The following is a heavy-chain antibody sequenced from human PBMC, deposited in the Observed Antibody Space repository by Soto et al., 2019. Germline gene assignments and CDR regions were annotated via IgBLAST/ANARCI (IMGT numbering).Heavy chain of an antibody. D-gene: IGHD3-22*01. V-gene: IGHV1-18*01. CDR3: AGLKYFHSSDYLVH. CDR2: ISVYNGNT. CDR1: GYTFTSYG. J-gene: IGHJ4*02. Sequence: GASVKVSCKASGYTFTSYGINWVRQAPGQGLEWMGWISVYNGNTNYAQKLQGRVTMTTDTSTSTAYMELRSLRSDDTAVYYCAGLKYFHSSDYLVHWGQGTRVTVSS.